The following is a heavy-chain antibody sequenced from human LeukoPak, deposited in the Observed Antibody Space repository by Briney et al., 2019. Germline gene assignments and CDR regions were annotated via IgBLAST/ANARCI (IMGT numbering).Heavy chain of an antibody. J-gene: IGHJ4*02. CDR1: GFTFSSYA. CDR2: ISGSGGST. CDR3: AGSPLSVSGYLDY. Sequence: PGGSLRLSCAASGFTFSSYAMTWVRQAPGKGLEWVSAISGSGGSTYYADSVKGRFTISRDNSQSTLYLQMNSLRAEDTAVYYCAGSPLSVSGYLDYWGQGTLVTVSS. D-gene: IGHD6-25*01. V-gene: IGHV3-23*01.